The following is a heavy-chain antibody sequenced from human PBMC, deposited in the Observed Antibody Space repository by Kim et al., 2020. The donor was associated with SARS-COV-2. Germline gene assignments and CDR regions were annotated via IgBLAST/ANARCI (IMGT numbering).Heavy chain of an antibody. Sequence: ADSVKGRFTISRDNSKNTLYLQMNSLRAEDTAVYYCAKDRYGSGWYSDYWGQGTLVTVSS. D-gene: IGHD6-19*01. J-gene: IGHJ4*02. V-gene: IGHV3-23*01. CDR3: AKDRYGSGWYSDY.